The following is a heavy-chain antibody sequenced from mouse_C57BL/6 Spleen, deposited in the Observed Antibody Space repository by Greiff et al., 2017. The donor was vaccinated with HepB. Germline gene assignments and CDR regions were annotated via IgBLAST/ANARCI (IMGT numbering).Heavy chain of an antibody. CDR1: GYTFTSYW. V-gene: IGHV1-50*01. D-gene: IGHD2-4*01. J-gene: IGHJ3*01. CDR3: ARRGIYYEYDGWGAY. Sequence: QVQLQQPGAELVKPGASVKLSCKASGYTFTSYWMQWVKQRPGQGLEWIGEIDPSDSYTNYNQKFKGKATLTVDTSSSTAYMQLSSLTSEDSAVYYCARRGIYYEYDGWGAYWGQGTLVTVSA. CDR2: IDPSDSYT.